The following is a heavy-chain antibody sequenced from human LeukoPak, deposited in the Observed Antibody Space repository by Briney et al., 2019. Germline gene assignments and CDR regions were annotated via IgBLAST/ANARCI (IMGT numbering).Heavy chain of an antibody. J-gene: IGHJ4*02. CDR3: VRLWLRWGIDY. D-gene: IGHD5-12*01. CDR1: GASTNTDSYF. V-gene: IGHV4-39*01. Sequence: SETQSLTCDVSGASTNTDSYFWGWIRQPPGKGLEWVGSGYYAGSGSHYNPSLKSRVTISVDTSRNPYSLKLHSVTTADTAVYYCVRLWLRWGIDYWGQGSLVTVSS. CDR2: GYYAGSGS.